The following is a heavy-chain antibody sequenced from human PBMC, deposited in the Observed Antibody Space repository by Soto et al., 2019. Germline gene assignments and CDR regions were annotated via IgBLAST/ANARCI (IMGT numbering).Heavy chain of an antibody. J-gene: IGHJ5*02. Sequence: SETLSLTCTVSGDSISSYYWSWIRQPPGKGLEYIGYVFYSGTTNYNPSLKRRVTISIDTSKNHFSLKLTSVTAADTAVYYCARHLRAAIGTCWFDPWGQGTLVTVS. CDR2: VFYSGTT. CDR1: GDSISSYY. CDR3: ARHLRAAIGTCWFDP. D-gene: IGHD1-1*01. V-gene: IGHV4-59*08.